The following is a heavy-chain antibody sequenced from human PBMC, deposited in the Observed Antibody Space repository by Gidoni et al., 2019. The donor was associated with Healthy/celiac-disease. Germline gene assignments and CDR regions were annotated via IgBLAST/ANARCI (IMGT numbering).Heavy chain of an antibody. V-gene: IGHV3-64D*09. CDR2: ISSNGGST. CDR1: GFTFSSYA. Sequence: EVQLVESGGGLVQPGGSLRLSCSASGFTFSSYAMHWVRQAPGKGLEYVSAISSNGGSTYYADSVKGRFTISRDNSKNTLYLQMSSLRAEDTAVYYCVKDMKKGTSLLYYFDYWGQGTLVTVSS. D-gene: IGHD2-2*01. CDR3: VKDMKKGTSLLYYFDY. J-gene: IGHJ4*02.